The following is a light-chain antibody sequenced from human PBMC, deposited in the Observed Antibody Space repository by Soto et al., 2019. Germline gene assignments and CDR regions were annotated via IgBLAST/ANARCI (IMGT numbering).Light chain of an antibody. V-gene: IGLV4-60*03. J-gene: IGLJ2*01. CDR3: ETWDSHTRV. CDR2: LEGSGSY. CDR1: SGHSDNI. Sequence: QSVLTQSSSASASLGSSVKLTCTLTSGHSDNIIAWHQQQPGKAPRYLMNLEGSGSYNKGSGVPDRFSGSRSGADRFLTISNLPSEDEADYYCETWDSHTRVFGGGTKVPS.